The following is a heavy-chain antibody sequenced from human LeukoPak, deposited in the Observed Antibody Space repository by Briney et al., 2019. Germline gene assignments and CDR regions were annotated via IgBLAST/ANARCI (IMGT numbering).Heavy chain of an antibody. D-gene: IGHD2-15*01. CDR2: IYYSGST. CDR3: AREYCSGGSCYPNY. J-gene: IGHJ4*02. Sequence: PSETLSLTCTVSGGSISSHYWSWIRQPPGKGLEWIGYIYYSGSTNYNPSLKSRVTISVDTSKNQFSLKLSSVTAADTAVYYCAREYCSGGSCYPNYWGQGTLVTVSS. V-gene: IGHV4-59*11. CDR1: GGSISSHY.